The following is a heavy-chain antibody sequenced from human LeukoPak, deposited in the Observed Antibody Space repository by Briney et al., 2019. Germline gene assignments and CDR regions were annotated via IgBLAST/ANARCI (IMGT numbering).Heavy chain of an antibody. D-gene: IGHD2-21*02. J-gene: IGHJ5*02. CDR2: ISDSGSS. CDR1: GGSITNYN. V-gene: IGHV4-59*08. CDR3: ARRRVGDLTVGSDTCVDP. Sequence: SETLSLTCTVSGGSITNYNWNWIRQPPGKGLEWIGYISDSGSSNYNPSLQSRVSISVNTYKNQFSLKLSSVTASDTALYYCARRRVGDLTVGSDTCVDPWGQGTLVTVSS.